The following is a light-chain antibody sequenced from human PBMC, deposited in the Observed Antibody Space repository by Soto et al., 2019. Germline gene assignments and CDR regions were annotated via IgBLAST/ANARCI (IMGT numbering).Light chain of an antibody. CDR3: QQRSNWPPFT. J-gene: IGKJ3*01. CDR2: DAS. Sequence: EIVLTQSPATLSLSPVERATLSCRASQSVSSYLAWYQQKPGQAPRLLIYDASNRATGIPARVSGSGSGTDFTLTIISLEPEDFVVYYCQQRSNWPPFTFGHGTKVDIK. CDR1: QSVSSY. V-gene: IGKV3-11*01.